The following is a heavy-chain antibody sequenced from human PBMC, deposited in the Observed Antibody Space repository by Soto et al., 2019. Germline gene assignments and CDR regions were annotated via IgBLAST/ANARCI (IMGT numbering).Heavy chain of an antibody. J-gene: IGHJ6*02. D-gene: IGHD3-10*01. CDR2: IYYSGST. CDR1: GGSISSGGYY. V-gene: IGHV4-31*03. Sequence: PSETLSLTCTVSGGSISSGGYYWSWIRQHPGKGLEWIGYIYYSGSTYYNPSLKSRVTISVDTSKNQFSLKLSSVTAADTAVYYCERDQIVRSGSYADYYYYYGMDVWGQGTTVTVSS. CDR3: ERDQIVRSGSYADYYYYYGMDV.